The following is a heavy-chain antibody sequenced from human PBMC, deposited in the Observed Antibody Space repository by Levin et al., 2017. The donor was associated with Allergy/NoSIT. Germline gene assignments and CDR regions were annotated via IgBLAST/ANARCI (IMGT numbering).Heavy chain of an antibody. CDR3: ARDNPYGSGWSDF. CDR2: TSGSSTYT. CDR1: GFAFSDYF. Sequence: KPGGSLRLSCAASGFAFSDYFMSWIRQAPGRGLEWVSYTSGSSTYTTYADSVRGRFTISRDNAKNSLFLQMNSLSAEDTAVYYCARDNPYGSGWSDFWGPGTLVTVSS. J-gene: IGHJ4*02. D-gene: IGHD3-10*01. V-gene: IGHV3-11*05.